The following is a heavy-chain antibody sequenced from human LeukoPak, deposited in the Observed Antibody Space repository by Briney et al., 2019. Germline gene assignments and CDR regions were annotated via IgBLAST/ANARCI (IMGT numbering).Heavy chain of an antibody. CDR3: ATRSCSISACRASSYHCMDF. CDR2: IKQDGSEG. J-gene: IGHJ6*03. D-gene: IGHD2-2*01. Sequence: PGRSLRLSCAASGFTFSDYWMTWVRQAPGKGLEWVANIKQDGSEGYYVDSVKGRFTVSRDNAKSSLYLQLNSLRAEDTAVYYCATRSCSISACRASSYHCMDFWGKGTTVTVSS. V-gene: IGHV3-7*01. CDR1: GFTFSDYW.